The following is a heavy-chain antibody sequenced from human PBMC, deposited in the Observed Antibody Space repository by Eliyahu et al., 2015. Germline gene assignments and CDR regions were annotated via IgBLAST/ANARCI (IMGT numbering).Heavy chain of an antibody. Sequence: QVQLQESGPGLVKPSQTLSLTCTVSGASIXSGDYYWSWIRRQAPPGGLDWIGRGYTRGDGDYNPSLQSRVTISIDTSKNQFSLKLSSVTAADTAVYYCARGHPNNWKADQFDYWGQGTLVTVSS. J-gene: IGHJ4*02. CDR3: ARGHPNNWKADQFDY. CDR1: GASIXSGDYY. V-gene: IGHV4-61*02. D-gene: IGHD1-20*01. CDR2: GYTRGDG.